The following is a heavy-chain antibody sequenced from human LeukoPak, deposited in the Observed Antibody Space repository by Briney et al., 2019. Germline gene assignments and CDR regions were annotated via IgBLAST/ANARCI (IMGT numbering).Heavy chain of an antibody. CDR2: ISGSDVNT. D-gene: IGHD6-19*01. V-gene: IGHV3-23*01. CDR3: AKNQGQWLVPVDY. CDR1: GFTFSTYA. Sequence: PGGSLRLSCAASGFTFSTYAMTWVRQAPGKGLEWVSGISGSDVNTHYADSVKGRFTISRDNSKNTLYLQMNSLTAEDTAVYYCAKNQGQWLVPVDYWGQGTLVTVSS. J-gene: IGHJ4*02.